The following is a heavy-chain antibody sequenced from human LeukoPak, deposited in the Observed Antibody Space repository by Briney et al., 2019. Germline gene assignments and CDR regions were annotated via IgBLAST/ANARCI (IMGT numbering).Heavy chain of an antibody. CDR3: ASSRAGYSSGWYDY. CDR1: GYTFTSYG. J-gene: IGHJ4*02. Sequence: ASVKVSCKASGYTFTSYGISWVRQAPGQGLEWMGIINPSGGSTSYAQKFQGRVTMTRDTSTSTVYMELSSLRSEDTAVYYCASSRAGYSSGWYDYWGQGTLVTVSS. D-gene: IGHD6-19*01. V-gene: IGHV1-46*01. CDR2: INPSGGST.